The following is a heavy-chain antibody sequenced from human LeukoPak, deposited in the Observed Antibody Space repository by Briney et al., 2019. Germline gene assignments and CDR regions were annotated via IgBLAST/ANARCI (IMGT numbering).Heavy chain of an antibody. Sequence: SGPTLVKPTQTLTLTCTFSGFSLSTSGVGVGWIRQPPGKALEWLALIYWNDDKRYSPSLKSRLTFTKDTSKNQVVLTMTNMDPVDTATYYCAHSHYIMVVTATNWFDPWGQGTLVTVSS. D-gene: IGHD2-21*02. CDR3: AHSHYIMVVTATNWFDP. CDR2: IYWNDDK. J-gene: IGHJ5*02. CDR1: GFSLSTSGVG. V-gene: IGHV2-5*01.